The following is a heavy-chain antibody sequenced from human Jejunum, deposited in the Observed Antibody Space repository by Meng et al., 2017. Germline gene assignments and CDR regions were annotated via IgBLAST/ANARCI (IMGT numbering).Heavy chain of an antibody. CDR3: ARETLVTTKGIEH. CDR1: GFTFTSYS. V-gene: IGHV3-30*04. CDR2: ISSDGSLR. Sequence: GESLKISCAASGFTFTSYSMHWVRQAPGQGLDWLAVISSDGSLRYYADSVKGRFTISSDNSKNTLFLQMNSLRDEDTALYYCARETLVTTKGIEHWGQGTLVTVSS. J-gene: IGHJ4*02. D-gene: IGHD4-17*01.